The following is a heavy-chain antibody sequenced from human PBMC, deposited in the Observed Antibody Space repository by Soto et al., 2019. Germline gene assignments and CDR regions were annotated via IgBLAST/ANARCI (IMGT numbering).Heavy chain of an antibody. CDR3: AKDWGPGRNYYFDY. D-gene: IGHD3-16*01. CDR1: GITFGSRA. Sequence: PGGSLRLSCVASGITFGSRAMSWVRQAPGKGLEWVSAISGSGGSTYYADSVKGRFTISRDNSKNTLYLQMNSLRAEDTAVYYCAKDWGPGRNYYFDYWGQGTLVTVSS. V-gene: IGHV3-23*01. CDR2: ISGSGGST. J-gene: IGHJ4*02.